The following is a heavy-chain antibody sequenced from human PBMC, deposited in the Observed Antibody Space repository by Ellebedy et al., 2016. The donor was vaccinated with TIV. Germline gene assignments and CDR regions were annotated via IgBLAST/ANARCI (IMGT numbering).Heavy chain of an antibody. CDR2: ISYDGSNK. Sequence: GESLKISXAASGFTFSSYGMHWVRQAPGKGLEWVAVISYDGSNKYYADSVKGRFTISRDNSKNTLYLQMNSLRAEDTAVYYCAKGRGAGIWGQGTLVTVSS. CDR3: AKGRGAGI. J-gene: IGHJ4*02. V-gene: IGHV3-30*18. CDR1: GFTFSSYG. D-gene: IGHD1-26*01.